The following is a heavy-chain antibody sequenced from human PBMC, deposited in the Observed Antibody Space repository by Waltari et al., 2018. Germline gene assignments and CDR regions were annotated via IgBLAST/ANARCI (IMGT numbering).Heavy chain of an antibody. D-gene: IGHD3-3*01. CDR2: IIPIFGTA. CDR1: GGTFSSYA. J-gene: IGHJ3*02. Sequence: QVQLVQSGAEVKKPGASVKVSCKASGGTFSSYAISWVRQAPGQGLEWMGGIIPIFGTANYAQKFQGRVTITTDESTSTAYMELSSLRSEDTAVYYCARVLITIFGVVKGNAFDIWGQGTMVTVSS. CDR3: ARVLITIFGVVKGNAFDI. V-gene: IGHV1-69*05.